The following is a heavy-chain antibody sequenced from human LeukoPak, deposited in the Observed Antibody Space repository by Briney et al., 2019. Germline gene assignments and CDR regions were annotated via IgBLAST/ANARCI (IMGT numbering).Heavy chain of an antibody. V-gene: IGHV3-9*01. Sequence: GGSLRLSCAASGFTVDDYAMHWVRQAPGKGLEWVSGIFWKSGDVGYADSVKGRFTVSRDKAKSSLYLQMNSLRPEDTAFYHCGKDLRPGGLDSWGQGTLVTVSS. CDR1: GFTVDDYA. CDR2: IFWKSGDV. J-gene: IGHJ5*01. CDR3: GKDLRPGGLDS.